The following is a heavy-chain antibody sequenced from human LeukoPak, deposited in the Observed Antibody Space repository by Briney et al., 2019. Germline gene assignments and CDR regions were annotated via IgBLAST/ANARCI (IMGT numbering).Heavy chain of an antibody. Sequence: PSETLSLTCTVSGGSISSYYWSWIRQPPGKGLEWIGYIYYSGSTNYNPSLKSRVTISVDTSKNQFSLKLSSVTAADTAVYYCARGYYDFWSGPQTAAFDIWGQGTMVTVSS. D-gene: IGHD3-3*01. V-gene: IGHV4-59*08. CDR3: ARGYYDFWSGPQTAAFDI. J-gene: IGHJ3*02. CDR2: IYYSGST. CDR1: GGSISSYY.